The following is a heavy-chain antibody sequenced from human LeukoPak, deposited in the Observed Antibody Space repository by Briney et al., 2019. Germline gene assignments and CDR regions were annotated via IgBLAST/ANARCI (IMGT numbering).Heavy chain of an antibody. V-gene: IGHV3-21*01. J-gene: IGHJ6*03. CDR1: GFTFSSYT. Sequence: GGSLRLSCAASGFTFSSYTMNWVRQAPGKGLEWVSIISSGNSYIHYADSVKGRFTISRDNAKNSLYLQMNSLRVEDTAIYYCARDPYNGAYSEGYYYYYMDVWGKGTTVTISS. D-gene: IGHD1-1*01. CDR2: ISSGNSYI. CDR3: ARDPYNGAYSEGYYYYYMDV.